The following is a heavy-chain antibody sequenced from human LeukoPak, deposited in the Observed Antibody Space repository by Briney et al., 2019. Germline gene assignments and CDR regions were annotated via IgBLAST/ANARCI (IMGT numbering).Heavy chain of an antibody. CDR3: ARNNYYGSGSLCYYYYYYMDV. CDR2: IYYSGST. Sequence: PSETLSLTCTVSGGSISSYYWSWIRQPPGKGLEWIGYIYYSGSTNYNPSLKSRVTISVDTSKNQFSLKLSSVTAADTAVYYCARNNYYGSGSLCYYYYYYMDVWGKGTTVTISS. J-gene: IGHJ6*03. D-gene: IGHD3-10*01. V-gene: IGHV4-59*01. CDR1: GGSISSYY.